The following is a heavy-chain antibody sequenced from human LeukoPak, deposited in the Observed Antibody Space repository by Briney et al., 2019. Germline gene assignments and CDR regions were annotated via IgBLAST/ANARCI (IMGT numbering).Heavy chain of an antibody. CDR2: IYHSGTT. CDR3: ARDIRYFDWVLDY. V-gene: IGHV4-30-4*01. Sequence: SETLSLTCSVSGGSISSGDHCWSWIRQPPGKGLEWIGYIYHSGTTYYRPSLKSRVTISVDTSKNQFSLKLSSVTAADTAVYYCARDIRYFDWVLDYWGQGTLVTVSS. CDR1: GGSISSGDHC. J-gene: IGHJ4*02. D-gene: IGHD3-9*01.